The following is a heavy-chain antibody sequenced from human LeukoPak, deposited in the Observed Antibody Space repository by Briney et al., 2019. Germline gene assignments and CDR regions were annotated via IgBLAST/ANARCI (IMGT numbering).Heavy chain of an antibody. CDR1: GFTFSSYG. D-gene: IGHD1-26*01. Sequence: GGALRLSCAASGFTFSSYGMHWVRQAPGKGLEWVAFIRYDGSNKYYADSVKGRFTISRDNSKNTLYLHVNSLRPEDTAAYYCARGSLRGSFYYYFDYWGQGTLVTVSS. CDR3: ARGSLRGSFYYYFDY. J-gene: IGHJ4*02. CDR2: IRYDGSNK. V-gene: IGHV3-30*02.